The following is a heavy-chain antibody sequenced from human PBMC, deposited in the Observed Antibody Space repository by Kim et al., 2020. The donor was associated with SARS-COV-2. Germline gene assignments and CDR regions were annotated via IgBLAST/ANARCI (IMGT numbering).Heavy chain of an antibody. V-gene: IGHV4-61*02. Sequence: SETLSLTCTVSGGSISSGSYYWSWIRQPAGKGLEWIGRIYTSGNTNYNPSLKSRVTISVDTSKNQFSLKLSSVTAADTAVYYCARELTWFTGGDYPDYWGQGTLVTVSS. CDR1: GGSISSGSYY. J-gene: IGHJ4*02. D-gene: IGHD4-17*01. CDR2: IYTSGNT. CDR3: ARELTWFTGGDYPDY.